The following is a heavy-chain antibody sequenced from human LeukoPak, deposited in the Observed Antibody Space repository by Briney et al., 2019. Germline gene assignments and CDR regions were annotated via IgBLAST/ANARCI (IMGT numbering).Heavy chain of an antibody. CDR1: GGSFSGYY. V-gene: IGHV4-34*01. CDR2: INHSGST. J-gene: IGHJ4*02. D-gene: IGHD6-19*01. CDR3: AGSVAPFDY. Sequence: PSETLSPTCAVYGGSFSGYYWSWIRQPPGKGLEWIGEINHSGSTNYNPSLKSRVTISVDTSKNQFSLKLSSVTAADTAVYYWAGSVAPFDYWGQGTLVTVSS.